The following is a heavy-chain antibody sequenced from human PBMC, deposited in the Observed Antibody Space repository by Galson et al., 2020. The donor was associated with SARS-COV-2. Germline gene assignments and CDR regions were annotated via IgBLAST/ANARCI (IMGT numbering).Heavy chain of an antibody. CDR3: AREGESGIIAAPLDY. V-gene: IGHV3-33*01. J-gene: IGHJ4*02. CDR1: GFTFSDCA. Sequence: GESLKISCSASGFTFSDCAMHWVRQAPGKGLEWVAVVWYDGNHKYYGDSVKGRFTISRDNSRNTVYLQMNSLRAEDTGIYYCAREGESGIIAAPLDYWGQGTLVTVSS. CDR2: VWYDGNHK. D-gene: IGHD6-6*01.